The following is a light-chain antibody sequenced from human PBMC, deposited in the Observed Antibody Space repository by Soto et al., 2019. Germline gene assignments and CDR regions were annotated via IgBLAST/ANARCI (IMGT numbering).Light chain of an antibody. CDR3: CSYAGTYTYV. CDR2: EGS. Sequence: QSALTQPASVSGSPGQSITISCTGTSSDVGSYNLVSWYQQHPGKAPKLMIYEGSKRPSGVSNRFSGSRSDNTASLTISGLQAEDEADYYCCSYAGTYTYVFGTGTKV. J-gene: IGLJ1*01. V-gene: IGLV2-23*01. CDR1: SSDVGSYNL.